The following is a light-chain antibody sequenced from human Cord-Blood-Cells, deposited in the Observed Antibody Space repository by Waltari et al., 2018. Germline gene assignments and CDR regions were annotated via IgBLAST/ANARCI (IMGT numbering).Light chain of an antibody. CDR3: QQRSNWPYT. CDR1: QSVSSY. CDR2: DAS. V-gene: IGKV3-11*01. J-gene: IGKJ2*01. Sequence: IVLTQSPATLSLSPGERATLSCRASQSVSSYLAWYQQKPGQAPRLLLYDASNRATGIPARFSGSGSGTDYTLTISSLEPEDFAVYYCQQRSNWPYTFGQGTKLEIK.